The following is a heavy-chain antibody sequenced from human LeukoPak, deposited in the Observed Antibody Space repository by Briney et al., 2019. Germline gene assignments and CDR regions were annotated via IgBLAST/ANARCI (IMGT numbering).Heavy chain of an antibody. CDR1: GFTFSSAW. Sequence: TGGSLSLSCAASGFTFSSAWMSWVRQAPGQGLEWLGRIKTKTDGGTTDYAAPVKGRFTISRDDSKDTLYLQMNSLKSDDTAVYYCANIFGGNSHRSDYWGQGTLVTVSS. V-gene: IGHV3-15*01. D-gene: IGHD4-23*01. CDR3: ANIFGGNSHRSDY. CDR2: IKTKTDGGTT. J-gene: IGHJ4*02.